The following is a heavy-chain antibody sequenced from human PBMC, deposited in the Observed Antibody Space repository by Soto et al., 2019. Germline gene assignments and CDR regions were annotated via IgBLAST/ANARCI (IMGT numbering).Heavy chain of an antibody. V-gene: IGHV3-23*01. Sequence: EVQLLESGGGLVQPGGSLRLSCAASGNTISNYPMRWVRQAPGEGLDWVSGISGGGDRTYYADSAKGRFTISKDISRNSLSLQLDSLGVEDTAVYFCVKDDGGYPSTAPHWGQGTLVTVSS. D-gene: IGHD3-22*01. CDR2: ISGGGDRT. CDR1: GNTISNYP. J-gene: IGHJ4*02. CDR3: VKDDGGYPSTAPH.